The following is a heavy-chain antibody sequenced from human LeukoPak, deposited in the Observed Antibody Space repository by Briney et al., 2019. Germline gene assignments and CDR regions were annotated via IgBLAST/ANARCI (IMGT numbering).Heavy chain of an antibody. Sequence: SVKVSCKASGLTFTSSAMQWVRQARGQRLEWIGWIVVGSGNTNYAQKFQERVTITRDMSTSTAYMELSSLRSEDTAVYYCAARTYYYDRTGSSFDCWGQGTLVTVSS. J-gene: IGHJ4*02. CDR3: AARTYYYDRTGSSFDC. V-gene: IGHV1-58*02. CDR2: IVVGSGNT. CDR1: GLTFTSSA. D-gene: IGHD3-22*01.